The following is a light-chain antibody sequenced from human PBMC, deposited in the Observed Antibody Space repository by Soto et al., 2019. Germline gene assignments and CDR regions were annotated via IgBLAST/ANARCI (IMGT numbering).Light chain of an antibody. CDR1: QSINSD. J-gene: IGKJ3*01. CDR2: GAS. CDR3: QQYSNWPFT. Sequence: EIVMTQSPAILAVSPGERATLSCRASQSINSDLAWYQQKPGQAPRLLIYGASTRATGSPARFSGSGSGTEFTLTISSLQSADFVVYYCQQYSNWPFTFGPGTKVD. V-gene: IGKV3-15*01.